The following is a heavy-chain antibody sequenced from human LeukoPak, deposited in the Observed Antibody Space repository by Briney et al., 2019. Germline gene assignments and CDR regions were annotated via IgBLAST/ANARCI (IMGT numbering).Heavy chain of an antibody. CDR3: ARRVRDGYNYDY. D-gene: IGHD5-24*01. Sequence: SETLSLTCTVYGGSISSYYWSWIRQPPGKGLEWIGYIYYSGSTNYNPSLKSRVTISVDTSKNQFSLKLSSVTAADTAVYYCARRVRDGYNYDYWGQGTLVTVSS. CDR1: GGSISSYY. J-gene: IGHJ4*02. CDR2: IYYSGST. V-gene: IGHV4-59*08.